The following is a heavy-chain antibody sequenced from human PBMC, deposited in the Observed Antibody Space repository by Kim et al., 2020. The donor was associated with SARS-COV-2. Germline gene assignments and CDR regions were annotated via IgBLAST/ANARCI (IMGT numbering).Heavy chain of an antibody. D-gene: IGHD2-2*01. V-gene: IGHV3-9*01. CDR2: INWNSGIR. J-gene: IGHJ6*02. Sequence: GGSLRLSCAAYGFTFKDYAMHWVRQVPGKGLEWVAGINWNSGIRDYAESVKGRCTITRDNAKSSLYPQLNSLRAEDTALYYCAKEKISRFYYHYYGMGDLGRGTTVTVPS. CDR3: AKEKISRFYYHYYGMGD. CDR1: GFTFKDYA.